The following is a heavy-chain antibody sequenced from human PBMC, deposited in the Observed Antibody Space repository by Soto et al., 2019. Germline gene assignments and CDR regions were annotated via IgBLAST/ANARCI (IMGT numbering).Heavy chain of an antibody. Sequence: PSETLSLTCAVYGGSFSGYYWSWIRQPPGKGLEWIGEINHSGSTNYNPSLKSRVTISVDTSKNQFSLKLSSVTAADTAVYYCARLNRASSGWYTYYYYGMDVWGQGTTVT. CDR2: INHSGST. D-gene: IGHD6-19*01. J-gene: IGHJ6*02. CDR3: ARLNRASSGWYTYYYYGMDV. V-gene: IGHV4-34*01. CDR1: GGSFSGYY.